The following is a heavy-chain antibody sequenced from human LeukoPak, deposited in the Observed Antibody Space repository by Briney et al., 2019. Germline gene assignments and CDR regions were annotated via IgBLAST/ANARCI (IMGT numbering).Heavy chain of an antibody. D-gene: IGHD3-22*01. CDR1: GGSISSYY. J-gene: IGHJ4*02. CDR2: IYYSGST. Sequence: SETLSLTCTVSGGSISSYYWSWIRQPPGKGLEWIGYIYYSGSTNYNPSLKSRVTISVDTSKNQFSLKLSSVTAADTAVYYCARRGYYYDSSGYYSYFDYWGQGTLVTVSS. CDR3: ARRGYYYDSSGYYSYFDY. V-gene: IGHV4-59*08.